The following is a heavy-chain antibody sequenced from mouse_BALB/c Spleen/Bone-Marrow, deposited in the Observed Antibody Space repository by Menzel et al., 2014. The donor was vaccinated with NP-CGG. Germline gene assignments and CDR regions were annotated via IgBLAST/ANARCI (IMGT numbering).Heavy chain of an antibody. J-gene: IGHJ4*01. CDR3: ARSTMITTGYYYAMDY. D-gene: IGHD2-4*01. Sequence: EVMLVESGGGLVQPGGSRKVSCAASGFTFSSFGMHWVRQAPEKGLEWVAYISSGSSTIYYADTVKGRFTISRDNPKNTLFLQMTSLRSEDTAVYYCARSTMITTGYYYAMDYWGQGTSVTVSS. V-gene: IGHV5-17*02. CDR2: ISSGSSTI. CDR1: GFTFSSFG.